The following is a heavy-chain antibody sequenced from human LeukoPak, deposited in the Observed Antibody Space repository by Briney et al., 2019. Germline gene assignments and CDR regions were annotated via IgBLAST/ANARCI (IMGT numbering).Heavy chain of an antibody. CDR3: AIRSYYYYGMDV. V-gene: IGHV1-69*13. CDR1: GYTFTSYG. Sequence: SVKVSCKASGYTFTSYGISWVRQAPGQGLEWMGGIIPIFGTANYAQKFQGRVTITADESTSTAYMELSSLRSEDTAVYYCAIRSYYYYGMDVWGQGTTVTVSS. CDR2: IIPIFGTA. J-gene: IGHJ6*02.